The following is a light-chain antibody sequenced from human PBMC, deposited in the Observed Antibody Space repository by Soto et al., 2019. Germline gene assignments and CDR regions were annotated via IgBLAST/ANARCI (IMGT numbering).Light chain of an antibody. CDR3: LSYGSSLSVYV. J-gene: IGLJ1*01. CDR2: GNS. Sequence: QSVLTQPPSVSGAPGQRVTISCTGSSSNIGADYDLHWYQQVPGTAPKLLIYGNSNRPSGVPDRFSGSKSGTAASLTITGLEAEDAADYYCLSYGSSLSVYVFGTGTKVTVL. CDR1: SSNIGADYD. V-gene: IGLV1-40*01.